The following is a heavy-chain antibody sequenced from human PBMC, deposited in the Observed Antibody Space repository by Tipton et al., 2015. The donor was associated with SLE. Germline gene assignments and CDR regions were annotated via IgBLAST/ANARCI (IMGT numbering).Heavy chain of an antibody. CDR1: GGSFSGYY. CDR3: ARDGFDFWSGSNREYYFDY. V-gene: IGHV4-34*01. J-gene: IGHJ4*02. D-gene: IGHD3-3*01. CDR2: INHSGST. Sequence: TLSLTCAVYGGSFSGYYWSWIRQPPGKGLEWIGEINHSGSTSYNPSLKSRVTISVDTSKNQFSLKLSSVTAADTAVYYCARDGFDFWSGSNREYYFDYWGQGTLVTVSS.